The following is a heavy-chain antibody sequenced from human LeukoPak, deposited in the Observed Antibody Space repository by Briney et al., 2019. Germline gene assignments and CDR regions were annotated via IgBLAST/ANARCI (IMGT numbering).Heavy chain of an antibody. D-gene: IGHD3-9*01. CDR2: INHSGST. V-gene: IGHV4-39*07. Sequence: SETLSLTCTVSGGSVRSSSYYWSWIRQPPGKGLEWIGEINHSGSTNYNPSLKSRVTISVDTSKNQFSLKLSSVTAADTAVYYCARMEGYYDILTGYWVGSWFDPWGQGTLVTVSS. CDR1: GGSVRSSSYY. J-gene: IGHJ5*02. CDR3: ARMEGYYDILTGYWVGSWFDP.